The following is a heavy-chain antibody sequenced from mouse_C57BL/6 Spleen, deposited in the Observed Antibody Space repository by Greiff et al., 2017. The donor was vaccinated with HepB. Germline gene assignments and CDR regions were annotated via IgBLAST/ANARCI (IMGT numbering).Heavy chain of an antibody. D-gene: IGHD2-3*01. V-gene: IGHV1-82*01. J-gene: IGHJ2*01. CDR1: GYAFSSSW. CDR2: IYPGDGDT. CDR3: ASSYDGYFLDY. Sequence: VQLQQSGPELVKPGASVKISCKASGYAFSSSWMNWVKQRPGKGLEWIGRIYPGDGDTNYNGKFKGKATLTADKSSSTAYMQLSSLTSEDSAVYFCASSYDGYFLDYWGQGTTLTVSS.